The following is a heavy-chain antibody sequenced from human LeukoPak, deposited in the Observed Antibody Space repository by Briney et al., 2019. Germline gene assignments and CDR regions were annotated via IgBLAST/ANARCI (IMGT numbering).Heavy chain of an antibody. CDR2: IYYSGST. V-gene: IGHV4-39*01. CDR1: GGSISSRSYY. Sequence: SETLSLTCTVSGGSISSRSYYGGWIRQPPGKGLEWIGSIYYSGSTYYNPSLKSRVTISVDTSKNQFSLKLSSVTAADTAVYYCSRHFPSQYCSSASCLRRMDVWGKGTTVIVSS. D-gene: IGHD2-2*01. CDR3: SRHFPSQYCSSASCLRRMDV. J-gene: IGHJ6*04.